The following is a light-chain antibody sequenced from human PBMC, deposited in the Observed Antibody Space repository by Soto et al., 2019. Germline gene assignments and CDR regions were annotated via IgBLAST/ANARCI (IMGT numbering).Light chain of an antibody. CDR3: QAYDYTLTASV. V-gene: IGLV1-40*01. J-gene: IGLJ3*02. CDR1: TSNLGAGYD. CDR2: GNR. Sequence: QSVLTQPPSVSGAPGQRVTLSCTGNTSNLGAGYDVHWYQQLPGAAPKLVIFGNRNRPSGVPERFSGSKSGTSASLATTGLQAEDEADYYCQAYDYTLTASVFGGGTKLTVL.